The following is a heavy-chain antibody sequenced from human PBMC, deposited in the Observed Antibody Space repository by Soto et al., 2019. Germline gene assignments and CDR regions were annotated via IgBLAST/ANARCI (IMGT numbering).Heavy chain of an antibody. CDR2: ISYDGTNK. CDR3: SRGGIVVVTAVLDY. CDR1: GFTFIYYG. V-gene: IGHV3-30*03. Sequence: QVQLVESGGGVVQPGRSLRLSCVASGFTFIYYGMHWVRQAPGKGLEWVAVISYDGTNKYYADSVKGRFTISRDNSKNTLYLQMNSLGAEATAVYYCSRGGIVVVTAVLDYWGQGTLVTVSS. D-gene: IGHD2-21*02. J-gene: IGHJ4*02.